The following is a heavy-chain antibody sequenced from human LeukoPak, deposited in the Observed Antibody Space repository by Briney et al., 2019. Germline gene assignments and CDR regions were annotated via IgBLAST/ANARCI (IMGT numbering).Heavy chain of an antibody. CDR1: GFTFDDYA. CDR3: AKGNNYYDSSGLGY. D-gene: IGHD3-22*01. J-gene: IGHJ4*02. CDR2: ISWNSGSI. V-gene: IGHV3-9*01. Sequence: GGSLRLSCAASGFTFDDYAMPWVRQAPGKGLEWVSGISWNSGSIGYADSVKGRFTISRDNAKNSLYLQMNSLRAEDTALYYCAKGNNYYDSSGLGYWGQGTLVTVSS.